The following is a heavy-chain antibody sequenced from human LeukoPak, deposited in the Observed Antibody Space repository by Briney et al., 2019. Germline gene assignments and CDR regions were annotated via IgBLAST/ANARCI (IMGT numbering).Heavy chain of an antibody. CDR1: GGTFSSYA. CDR3: ARSIGLYSSGWGRPAPGDAFDI. V-gene: IGHV1-69*05. Sequence: SVKVSCKASGGTFSSYAISWVRQAPGQGLEWMGRIIPIFGTANYAQKFQGRVTITTDESTSTAYMELSSLRSEDTAVYYCARSIGLYSSGWGRPAPGDAFDIWDQGTMVTVSS. D-gene: IGHD6-19*01. CDR2: IIPIFGTA. J-gene: IGHJ3*02.